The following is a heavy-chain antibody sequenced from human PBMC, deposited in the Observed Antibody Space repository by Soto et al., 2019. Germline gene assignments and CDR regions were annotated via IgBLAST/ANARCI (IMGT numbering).Heavy chain of an antibody. Sequence: SETLSLTCTVSGGSISSYYWSWIRQPPGKGLEWIGYIYYSGSTNYNPSLKSRVTISVDTSKNQFSLKLSSVTAADTAVYYCARGAMAPGPQWGQGTLVTVSS. CDR3: ARGAMAPGPQ. J-gene: IGHJ4*02. CDR1: GGSISSYY. V-gene: IGHV4-59*01. CDR2: IYYSGST. D-gene: IGHD1-26*01.